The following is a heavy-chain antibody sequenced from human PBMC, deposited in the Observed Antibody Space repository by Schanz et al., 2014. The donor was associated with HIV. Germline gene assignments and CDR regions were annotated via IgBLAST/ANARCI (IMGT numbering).Heavy chain of an antibody. Sequence: QVQLVESGGGVVQPGKSLRLSCAASGFSFSSYGMHWVRQAPGKGLEWVAFISYDGSVKSYGDSVKGRFTVSRDNAKNSLYMQMNSLRGDDTALYYCAKAYSTSRPYSMDIWGQGTTVTVSS. D-gene: IGHD6-6*01. CDR2: ISYDGSVK. CDR3: AKAYSTSRPYSMDI. CDR1: GFSFSSYG. V-gene: IGHV3-30*18. J-gene: IGHJ6*02.